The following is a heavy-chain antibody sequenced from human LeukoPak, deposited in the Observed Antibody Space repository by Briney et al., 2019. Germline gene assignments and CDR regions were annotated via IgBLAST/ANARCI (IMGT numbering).Heavy chain of an antibody. CDR2: IYPGDSDT. CDR3: ASALLVGATADAFDI. J-gene: IGHJ3*02. Sequence: GESLKISCKGSGYSFTSYWIGWVRQMPGKGLEWMGIIYPGDSDTRYSPSFQGQVTISADKSISTAYLQWSSLKASDTAMYYCASALLVGATADAFDIWGQGTMVTVS. V-gene: IGHV5-51*01. D-gene: IGHD1-26*01. CDR1: GYSFTSYW.